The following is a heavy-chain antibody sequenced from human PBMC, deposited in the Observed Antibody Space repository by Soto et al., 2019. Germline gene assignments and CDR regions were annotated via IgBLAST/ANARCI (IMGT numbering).Heavy chain of an antibody. J-gene: IGHJ6*02. V-gene: IGHV3-9*01. CDR1: GFTFDDYA. D-gene: IGHD6-13*01. CDR2: ISWDSGTL. CDR3: AKDMRGGSSSSRYYYGVDV. Sequence: EVQLVESGGGLVQPGRSLRLSCAASGFTFDDYAMHWVRQAPGKGLEWVSGISWDSGTLVYVDSVKGRFTISRDNAKNSLYLQMNSLRAEDTALYYCAKDMRGGSSSSRYYYGVDVWGQGTTVTVSS.